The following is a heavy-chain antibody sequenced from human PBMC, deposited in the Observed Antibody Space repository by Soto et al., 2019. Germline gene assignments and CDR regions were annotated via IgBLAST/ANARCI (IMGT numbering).Heavy chain of an antibody. V-gene: IGHV3-23*01. CDR3: AKGSPHLFQGPDY. CDR1: GFTIGSYG. J-gene: IGHJ4*02. CDR2: IGVSGNT. Sequence: EVQLLESGGDLVQPGGSLRLSCAFSGFTIGSYGAGWVRQAPGKGLEWVAVIGVSGNTYYADSVQGRFVISRDNSENTLFLQMNSLRGEDTATYYCAKGSPHLFQGPDYWGQGTLVTVSS.